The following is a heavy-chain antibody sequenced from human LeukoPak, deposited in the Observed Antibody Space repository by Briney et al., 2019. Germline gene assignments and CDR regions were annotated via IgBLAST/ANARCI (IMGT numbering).Heavy chain of an antibody. J-gene: IGHJ4*02. CDR3: VLLFRGLPY. V-gene: IGHV3-72*01. Sequence: PGGSLRLSCAGSGFTFSDHHMDWVRQAPGKGLEWAGRSKNKGNSYTIDYAASVKGRFTISRDDSKNPLCLQMNSLKTEDTAVYYCVLLFRGLPYWGQGTLVTVSS. CDR2: SKNKGNSYTI. D-gene: IGHD3-10*01. CDR1: GFTFSDHH.